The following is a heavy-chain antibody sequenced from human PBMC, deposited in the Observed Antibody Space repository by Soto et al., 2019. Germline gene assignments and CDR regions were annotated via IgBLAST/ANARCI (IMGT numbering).Heavy chain of an antibody. Sequence: ASVEVSCKASGFTFTRSAVQWVRQAPGQRLEWMGWINAGSGNTISAQKFQDRVTISRDTSASTAYMELTSLRPEDTAVYYCARDTGDGTFDFWGQGTLVTVSS. CDR1: GFTFTRSA. V-gene: IGHV1-3*01. CDR3: ARDTGDGTFDF. CDR2: INAGSGNT. D-gene: IGHD7-27*01. J-gene: IGHJ4*02.